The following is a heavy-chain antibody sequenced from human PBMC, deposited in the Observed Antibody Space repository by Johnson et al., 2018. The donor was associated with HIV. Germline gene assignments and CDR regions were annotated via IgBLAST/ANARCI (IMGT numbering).Heavy chain of an antibody. J-gene: IGHJ3*02. Sequence: QVQLVESGGGVVQPGRSLRLSCAASGFTFRSYAMHWVCQAPGKGLEWVAVISYHGTNKYYADSVKGRFTIYRDNSKNTLSLQMNSLRAEDTAVYYCARGDWLTVVTSPDAFDIWGQGTMVTVSS. CDR2: ISYHGTNK. V-gene: IGHV3-30-3*01. D-gene: IGHD4-23*01. CDR3: ARGDWLTVVTSPDAFDI. CDR1: GFTFRSYA.